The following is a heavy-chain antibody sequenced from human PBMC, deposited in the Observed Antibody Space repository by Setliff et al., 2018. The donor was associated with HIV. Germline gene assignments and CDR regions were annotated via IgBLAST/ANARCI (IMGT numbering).Heavy chain of an antibody. V-gene: IGHV1-2*02. J-gene: IGHJ4*01. Sequence: ASVKVSCKASGYPFTGYYIHWVRQAPGQGLEWMGWINPSSAGTKYAQKFQDRVTMIRDTSITTAYMALSRLTSDDTAVYFCARGINWFAPFYYWGQGTLVTVSS. CDR2: INPSSAGT. CDR3: ARGINWFAPFYY. CDR1: GYPFTGYY. D-gene: IGHD1-1*01.